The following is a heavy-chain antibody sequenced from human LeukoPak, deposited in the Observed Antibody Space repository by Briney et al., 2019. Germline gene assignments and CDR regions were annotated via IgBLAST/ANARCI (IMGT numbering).Heavy chain of an antibody. CDR1: GYTFTSYG. V-gene: IGHV1-69*13. Sequence: SVTVSCKASGYTFTSYGISWVRQAPGQGLEWMGGIIPIFGTAKYAQKFQGRVTITADESTSTAYMELSSLRSEDTAVYYCAMTYYYDRWGRAFDIWGQGTMVTVSS. CDR2: IIPIFGTA. D-gene: IGHD3-22*01. CDR3: AMTYYYDRWGRAFDI. J-gene: IGHJ3*02.